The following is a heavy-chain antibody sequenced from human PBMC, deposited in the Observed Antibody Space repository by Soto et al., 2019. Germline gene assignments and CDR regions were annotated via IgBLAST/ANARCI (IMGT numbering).Heavy chain of an antibody. CDR2: IRAYNGNT. J-gene: IGHJ5*02. Sequence: ASVKFSCRPSSDDFTSSGMSWVRQAPGQGLGWMGWIRAYNGNTNWAHKLQGRVTMNTDKSTSTAYMELRRLRSDDTAVYYCARGGAWFDPWGQGTLVTVSS. V-gene: IGHV1-18*01. CDR1: SDDFTSSG. CDR3: ARGGAWFDP. D-gene: IGHD1-26*01.